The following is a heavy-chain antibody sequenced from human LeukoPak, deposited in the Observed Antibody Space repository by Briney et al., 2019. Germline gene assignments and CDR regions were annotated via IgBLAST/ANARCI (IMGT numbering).Heavy chain of an antibody. CDR3: ARATGSSSWYPGSSFDY. J-gene: IGHJ4*02. V-gene: IGHV5-51*01. D-gene: IGHD6-13*01. CDR2: IYPGDSDT. Sequence: PGESLKISCKGSGYSFTSYWIGWVRQMPGKGLEWMGIIYPGDSDTRYSPSFQGQVTISADKSISTAYLQWSSLKASDTAMYYCARATGSSSWYPGSSFDYWGQGTLVTVSS. CDR1: GYSFTSYW.